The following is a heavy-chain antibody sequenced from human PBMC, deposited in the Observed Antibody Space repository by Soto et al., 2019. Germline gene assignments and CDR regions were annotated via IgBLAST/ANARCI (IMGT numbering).Heavy chain of an antibody. CDR3: ARDPGTGSSFEAFDI. D-gene: IGHD1-26*01. Sequence: PGGSLRLSCAASGFTFSSNSMNWVRQAPGKGLEWVSYISSRSITIYYADSVKGRFTISRDNAKNSLYLQMNSLRDEDTAVYYCARDPGTGSSFEAFDIWGQGTMVTVS. CDR2: ISSRSITI. J-gene: IGHJ3*02. V-gene: IGHV3-48*02. CDR1: GFTFSSNS.